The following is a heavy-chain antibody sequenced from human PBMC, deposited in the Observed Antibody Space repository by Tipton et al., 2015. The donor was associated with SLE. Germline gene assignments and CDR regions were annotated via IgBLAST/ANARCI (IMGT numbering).Heavy chain of an antibody. CDR3: ARDKNGDYYDY. CDR2: IYATGIT. V-gene: IGHV4-4*08. D-gene: IGHD4-17*01. CDR1: GDSISSYY. J-gene: IGHJ4*02. Sequence: TLSLTCTVSGDSISSYYWSWIRQPPGKGLEWIGYIYATGITNYNPSLKSRVTISVDTSKNQFSLKLSSVTAADTAVYYCARDKNGDYYDYWGQGTLVTVSS.